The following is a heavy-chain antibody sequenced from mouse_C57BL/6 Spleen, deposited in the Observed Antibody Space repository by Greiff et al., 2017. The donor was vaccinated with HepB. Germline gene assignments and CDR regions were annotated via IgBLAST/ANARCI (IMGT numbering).Heavy chain of an antibody. CDR2: IDPETGGT. Sequence: QVQLKESGAELVRPGASVTLSCKASGYTFTDYEMHWVKQTPVHGLEWIGAIDPETGGTAYNQKFKGKAILTADKSSSTAYMELRSLTSEDSAVYYCTRGYYRGYWYFDVWGTGTTVTVSS. J-gene: IGHJ1*03. CDR1: GYTFTDYE. CDR3: TRGYYRGYWYFDV. V-gene: IGHV1-15*01. D-gene: IGHD2-12*01.